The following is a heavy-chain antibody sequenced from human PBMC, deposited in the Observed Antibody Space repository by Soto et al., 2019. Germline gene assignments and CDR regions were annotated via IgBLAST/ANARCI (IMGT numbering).Heavy chain of an antibody. Sequence: PSETLSLTCAVSGYSISSGYYWGWIRQPPGKGLEWIGSIYHSGSTYYNPSLKSRVTISVDRSKNQFSLKLSSVTAADTAVYYCARARYGDLPNWFDPWGRGTLVTVSS. V-gene: IGHV4-38-2*01. J-gene: IGHJ5*02. CDR2: IYHSGST. CDR1: GYSISSGYY. CDR3: ARARYGDLPNWFDP. D-gene: IGHD4-17*01.